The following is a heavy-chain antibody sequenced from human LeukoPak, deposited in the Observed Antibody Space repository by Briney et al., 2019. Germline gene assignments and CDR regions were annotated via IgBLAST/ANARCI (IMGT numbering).Heavy chain of an antibody. Sequence: ASVKVSCKASGYTFTSYGISWVRQAPGQGLEWMGWISAYNGNTNYAQKLQGRVTMTTDTSTSTAYMELRSLRFDDTAVYYCARDAEFGVIPQSYFDYWGQGTLVTVSS. D-gene: IGHD3-10*01. CDR3: ARDAEFGVIPQSYFDY. CDR1: GYTFTSYG. V-gene: IGHV1-18*01. CDR2: ISAYNGNT. J-gene: IGHJ4*02.